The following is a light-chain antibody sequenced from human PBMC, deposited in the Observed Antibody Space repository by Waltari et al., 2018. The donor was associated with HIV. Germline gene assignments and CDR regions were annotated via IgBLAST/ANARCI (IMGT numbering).Light chain of an antibody. V-gene: IGKV3-15*01. CDR3: QQYNNWPYT. CDR1: QTVDSD. Sequence: ERVMTQSQTTLSVSPGERATLSCRASQTVDSDLAWYQQRPGQPPRLLLSGASTRATGIPARFSGSGSGTEFTLTINSLQSEDFAVYYCQQYNNWPYTFGQGTRLDIK. CDR2: GAS. J-gene: IGKJ2*01.